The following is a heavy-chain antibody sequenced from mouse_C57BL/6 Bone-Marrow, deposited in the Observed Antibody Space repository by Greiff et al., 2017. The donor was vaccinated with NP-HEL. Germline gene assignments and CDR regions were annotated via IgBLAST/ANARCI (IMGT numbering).Heavy chain of an antibody. V-gene: IGHV3-8*01. CDR3: ARSYYYGSSYVLFAY. J-gene: IGHJ3*01. CDR2: ISYSGST. D-gene: IGHD1-1*01. CDR1: GYSITSDY. Sequence: DVKLVESGPGLAKPSQTLSLTCSVTGYSITSDYWNWIRKFPGNKLEYMGYISYSGSTYYNPSLKSRISITRDTSKNQYYLQLNSVTTEDTATYYCARSYYYGSSYVLFAYWGQGTLVTVSA.